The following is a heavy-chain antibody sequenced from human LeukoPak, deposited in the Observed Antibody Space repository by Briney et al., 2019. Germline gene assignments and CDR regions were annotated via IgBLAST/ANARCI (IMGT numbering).Heavy chain of an antibody. V-gene: IGHV4-34*01. J-gene: IGHJ5*02. CDR1: GGSFSGYY. Sequence: SETLSLTCAVYGGSFSGYYWSWIRQPPGKGLEWIGEINHSGSTNYNPSLKSRVTISVDTSENQFSLKLSSVTAADTAVYYCARAPVESYYYGSGSYHAWFDPWGQGTLVTVSS. CDR2: INHSGST. D-gene: IGHD3-10*01. CDR3: ARAPVESYYYGSGSYHAWFDP.